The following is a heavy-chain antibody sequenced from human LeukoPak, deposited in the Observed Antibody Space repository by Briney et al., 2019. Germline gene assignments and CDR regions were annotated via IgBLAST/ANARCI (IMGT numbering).Heavy chain of an antibody. V-gene: IGHV1-2*02. D-gene: IGHD2-15*01. CDR1: GYTLTGYY. J-gene: IGHJ5*02. Sequence: ASVKVSCKASGYTLTGYYMHWVRQAPGQGLEWMGWINPNSGGTNYAQKFQGRVTMTRDTSISTAYMELSRLRSDDTAVYYCARVFRYCSGGSCYQNWFDPWGQGTLVTVSS. CDR3: ARVFRYCSGGSCYQNWFDP. CDR2: INPNSGGT.